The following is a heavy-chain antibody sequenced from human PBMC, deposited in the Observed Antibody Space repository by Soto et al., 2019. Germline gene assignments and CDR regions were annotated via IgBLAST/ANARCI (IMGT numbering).Heavy chain of an antibody. V-gene: IGHV1-2*04. D-gene: IGHD5-18*01. CDR3: ARGRSDTAMVNYYYGMDV. CDR1: GYTFTGYY. CDR2: INPNSGGT. J-gene: IGHJ6*02. Sequence: ASVKVSCKASGYTFTGYYMHWVRQAPGQGLEWMGWINPNSGGTNYAQKFQGWVTMTRDTSISTAYMELSRLRSDDTAVYYCARGRSDTAMVNYYYGMDVWGQGTTVTVSS.